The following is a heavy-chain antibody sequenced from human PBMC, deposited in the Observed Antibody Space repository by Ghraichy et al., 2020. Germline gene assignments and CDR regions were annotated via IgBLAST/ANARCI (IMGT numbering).Heavy chain of an antibody. CDR1: EFTFSNYI. CDR2: VYSNGGST. D-gene: IGHD2-15*01. CDR3: ARAGGSSLYYGYMDV. Sequence: GGSLRLSCVASEFTFSNYIMHWVRQAPEKGLEYVSAVYSNGGSTYYADSVKGRFTISRDNSKNTLYLQMGSLSAADMAVYYCARAGGSSLYYGYMDVWGKGTPVTVSS. J-gene: IGHJ6*03. V-gene: IGHV3-64*02.